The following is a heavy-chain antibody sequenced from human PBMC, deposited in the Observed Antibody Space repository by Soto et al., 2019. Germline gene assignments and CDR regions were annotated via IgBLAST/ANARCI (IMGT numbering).Heavy chain of an antibody. CDR1: GFTFSSYW. D-gene: IGHD1-26*01. CDR3: AREGSGSSEPFDFDY. CDR2: IKQDGSEK. V-gene: IGHV3-7*03. J-gene: IGHJ4*02. Sequence: PGGSLRLSCAASGFTFSSYWMSWVRQAPGKRLEWVANIKQDGSEKYYVDSVKGRFTISRDNAKNSLYLQMNSLRAEDTAVYYCAREGSGSSEPFDFDYWGQGTLVTVSS.